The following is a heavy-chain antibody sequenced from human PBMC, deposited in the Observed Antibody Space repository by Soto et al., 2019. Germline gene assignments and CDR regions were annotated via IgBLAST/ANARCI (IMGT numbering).Heavy chain of an antibody. D-gene: IGHD6-13*01. CDR2: IYHSGST. CDR1: GGSFSGYY. Sequence: PSETLSLTCAVYGGSFSGYYWSWIRQPPGKGLEWIGYIYHSGSTNYNPSLKSRVTISLDRSKNQFSLKLTSVTAADTAVYYCARAGSGYSTSWYYVEYWGQGILVTVSS. CDR3: ARAGSGYSTSWYYVEY. V-gene: IGHV4-34*01. J-gene: IGHJ4*02.